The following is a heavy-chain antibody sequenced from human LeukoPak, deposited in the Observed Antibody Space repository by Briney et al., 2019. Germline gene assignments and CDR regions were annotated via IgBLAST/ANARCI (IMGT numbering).Heavy chain of an antibody. Sequence: ASVKVSCKASGYTFSGYYMQWVRQTPGQGLEWMGWINPNSGGTNYAQMFQGRVTMTRDTSISTDYMELSSLRSDDTAVYYCAREEGYCSSSSCHLDFWGQGTLVTVSS. CDR2: INPNSGGT. CDR1: GYTFSGYY. V-gene: IGHV1-2*02. J-gene: IGHJ4*02. D-gene: IGHD2-2*01. CDR3: AREEGYCSSSSCHLDF.